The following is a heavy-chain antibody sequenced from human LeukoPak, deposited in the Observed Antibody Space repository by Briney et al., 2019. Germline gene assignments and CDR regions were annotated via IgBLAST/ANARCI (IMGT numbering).Heavy chain of an antibody. Sequence: PSETLSLTCNVSDDSINAPLSYWGWIRQPPGKGLEWIGSAYYRGNTFFRPSLRSRLTLSIDTSESRFSLKLDSVTAADTAVYYRVRQKAPKFGRSSWEFDVWGQGTLVVVS. V-gene: IGHV4-39*01. CDR3: VRQKAPKFGRSSWEFDV. J-gene: IGHJ4*02. CDR2: AYYRGNT. D-gene: IGHD6-6*01. CDR1: DDSINAPLSY.